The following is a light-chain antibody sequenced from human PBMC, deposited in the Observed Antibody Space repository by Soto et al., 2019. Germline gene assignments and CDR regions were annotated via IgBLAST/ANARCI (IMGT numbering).Light chain of an antibody. CDR2: GAS. J-gene: IGKJ2*01. Sequence: EIGLTQSPATLSLSPGERATLSCRASQSGSSNYLAWYQQKPGQAPRLLMYGASSRATGIPARFSGSGSGTDFTLNISRVEPEDFGVYYCQQYGSSPYTFGQGTQLEIK. V-gene: IGKV3-20*01. CDR1: QSGSSNY. CDR3: QQYGSSPYT.